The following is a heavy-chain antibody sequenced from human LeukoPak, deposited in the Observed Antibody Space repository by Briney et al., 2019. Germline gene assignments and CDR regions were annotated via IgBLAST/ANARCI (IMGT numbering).Heavy chain of an antibody. CDR3: ATYRQVLLPFES. J-gene: IGHJ4*02. CDR1: GFTFSTFA. Sequence: GGSLRLSCAASGFTFSTFAMIWVRQPAGKGLEWVSSIFPSGGEIHYADSVRGRFTISRDNSKSTLSLQMNSLRAEDTAIYYCATYRQVLLPFESWGQGTLVTVSS. CDR2: IFPSGGEI. D-gene: IGHD2-8*02. V-gene: IGHV3-23*01.